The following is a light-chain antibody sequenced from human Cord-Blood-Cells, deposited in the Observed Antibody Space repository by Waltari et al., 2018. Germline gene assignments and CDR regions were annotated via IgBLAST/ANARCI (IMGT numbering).Light chain of an antibody. CDR2: SNN. J-gene: IGLJ2*01. CDR3: AAWDDSLNGVV. Sequence: QSVLTQPPSASGTPGQRVTISCSGRSSHIGSNTVNWYQQLPGPAPKLLIYSNNHRPSGVPDRFSGSKSGTSASLAISGLQSEDEAEYYCAAWDDSLNGVVFGGGTKLTVL. CDR1: SSHIGSNT. V-gene: IGLV1-44*01.